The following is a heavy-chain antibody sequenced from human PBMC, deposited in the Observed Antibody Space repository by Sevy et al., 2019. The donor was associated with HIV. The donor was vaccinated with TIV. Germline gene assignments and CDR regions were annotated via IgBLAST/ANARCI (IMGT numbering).Heavy chain of an antibody. CDR2: VSSSADTI. CDR1: GFTFSSYE. D-gene: IGHD3-3*01. V-gene: IGHV3-48*03. CDR3: AKRGGQYDLGMDV. Sequence: GGSLRLSCAASGFTFSSYEMNWVRQAPGKGLEWVSYVSSSADTIYYADSVRGRFTISRDNAKKSLYLQMKSLRAEDTAVYYCAKRGGQYDLGMDVWGQGTTVTVSS. J-gene: IGHJ6*02.